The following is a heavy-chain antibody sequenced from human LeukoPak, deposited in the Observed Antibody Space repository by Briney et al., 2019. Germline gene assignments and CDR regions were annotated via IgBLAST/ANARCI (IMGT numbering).Heavy chain of an antibody. Sequence: SETLSLTCAVYGGSFSGYYWSWIRQPPGKGLEWIGEINHSGSTNYNPSLKSRVTISVDTSKNQFSLKLSSVTAADTAVYYCARPLAYCGGDCSYYFDYWGQGTLVTVSS. CDR3: ARPLAYCGGDCSYYFDY. D-gene: IGHD2-21*02. V-gene: IGHV4-34*01. CDR2: INHSGST. J-gene: IGHJ4*02. CDR1: GGSFSGYY.